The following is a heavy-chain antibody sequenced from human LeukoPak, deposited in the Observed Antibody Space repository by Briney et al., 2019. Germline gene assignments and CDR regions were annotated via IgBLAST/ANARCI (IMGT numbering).Heavy chain of an antibody. V-gene: IGHV1-69*13. Sequence: TSVKVSCKASGGTFSSYAISWVQQAPGQGLEWMGGIIPIFGTANYAQKFQGRVTITADESTSTAYMELSSLRSEDTAVYFCARAQLPFNWFDPWGQGTLVTVSS. D-gene: IGHD2-2*01. J-gene: IGHJ5*02. CDR3: ARAQLPFNWFDP. CDR2: IIPIFGTA. CDR1: GGTFSSYA.